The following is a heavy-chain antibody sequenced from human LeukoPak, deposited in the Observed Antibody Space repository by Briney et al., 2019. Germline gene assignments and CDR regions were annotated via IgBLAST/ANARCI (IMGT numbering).Heavy chain of an antibody. CDR1: GFTFSSYS. J-gene: IGHJ4*02. Sequence: GGSLRLSCAASGFTFSSYSMNWVRQAPGKGLEWVSYISSSSSTIYYADSVKGRFTISRDNAKNSLYLQMNSLRDEDTAVYYCARDPTKYGGSYLDYWGQGTLVTVSS. CDR2: ISSSSSTI. CDR3: ARDPTKYGGSYLDY. V-gene: IGHV3-48*02. D-gene: IGHD1-26*01.